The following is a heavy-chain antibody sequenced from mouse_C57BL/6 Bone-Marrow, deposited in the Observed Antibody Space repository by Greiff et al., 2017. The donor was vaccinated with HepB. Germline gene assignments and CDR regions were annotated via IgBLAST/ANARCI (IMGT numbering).Heavy chain of an antibody. Sequence: EVQRVESGGGLVQSGRSLRLSCATSGFTFSDFYMEWVRQAPGKGLEWIAASRNKANDYTTEYSASVKGRFIVSRDTSQSILYLQMNALRAEDTAIYYCARDAYYYYGSSYRYFDVWGTGTTVTVSS. CDR2: SRNKANDYTT. CDR3: ARDAYYYYGSSYRYFDV. V-gene: IGHV7-1*01. D-gene: IGHD1-1*01. J-gene: IGHJ1*03. CDR1: GFTFSDFY.